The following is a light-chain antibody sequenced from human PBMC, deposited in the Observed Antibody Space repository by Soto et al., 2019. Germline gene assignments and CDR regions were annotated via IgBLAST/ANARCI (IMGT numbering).Light chain of an antibody. CDR3: HQYATSPYT. CDR2: GAS. V-gene: IGKV3-20*01. CDR1: QSLTNVF. J-gene: IGKJ5*01. Sequence: EIVFTQSPGTLSLSPGDGATLSCRASQSLTNVFLAWYQQKPGQAPRLLIYGASRRATGIPGRFSGSGSGTDFTLTISRLEPEDFAVYFCHQYATSPYTLGQGTRLEIK.